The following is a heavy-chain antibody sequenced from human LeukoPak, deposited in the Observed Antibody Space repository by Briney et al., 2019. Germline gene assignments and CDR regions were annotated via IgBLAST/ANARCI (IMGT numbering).Heavy chain of an antibody. Sequence: PGGSLRLSCAASGVTFSSYSMKWVRQAPGKGLEWVSSISSSSSYIYYADSVKGRFTISRDNAKNSLYLQMNSLRAEDTAVYYCARARFYYYDSSGYYYYYGMDVWGQGTTVTVSS. V-gene: IGHV3-21*01. J-gene: IGHJ6*01. CDR3: ARARFYYYDSSGYYYYYGMDV. CDR1: GVTFSSYS. CDR2: ISSSSSYI. D-gene: IGHD3-22*01.